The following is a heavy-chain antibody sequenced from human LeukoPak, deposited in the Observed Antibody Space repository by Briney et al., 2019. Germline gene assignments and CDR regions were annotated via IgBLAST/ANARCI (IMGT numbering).Heavy chain of an antibody. CDR3: ARDRITIFGVVIIDHYGMDV. Sequence: SQTLSLTCTVSGGSISSGSYYWSWIRQPAGKGLEWIVRIYTSGSTNYNPSLKSRVTISVDTSKNQFSLKLSSVTAADTAVYYCARDRITIFGVVIIDHYGMDVWGQGTTVTVSS. J-gene: IGHJ6*02. CDR2: IYTSGST. V-gene: IGHV4-61*02. D-gene: IGHD3-3*01. CDR1: GGSISSGSYY.